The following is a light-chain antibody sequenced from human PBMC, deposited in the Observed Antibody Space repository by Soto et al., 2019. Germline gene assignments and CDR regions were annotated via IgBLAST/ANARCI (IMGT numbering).Light chain of an antibody. CDR1: SSDVGAYSY. CDR2: EVS. V-gene: IGLV2-8*01. J-gene: IGLJ2*01. Sequence: QSALTQPPSASGSPGQSVTISCTGTSSDVGAYSYVSWYQQHPGKAPKLMIYEVSKRPSGVPDRFSGSKSGNTASLTVSGLQAEDEAAYYCSSYAGSNNFVVFGGGTQLTVL. CDR3: SSYAGSNNFVV.